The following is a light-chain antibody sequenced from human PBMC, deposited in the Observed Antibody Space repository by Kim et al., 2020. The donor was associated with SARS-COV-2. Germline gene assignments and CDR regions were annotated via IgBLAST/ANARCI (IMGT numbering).Light chain of an antibody. CDR1: SSNIRSNY. CDR3: AIWDDSLSEYV. Sequence: GQRVTISCSGSSSNIRSNYVNWYQQRPGTAPKLLIYRNNQRPSGVPDRFSGSKSGTSASLAISGLRSEDEADYYCAIWDDSLSEYVFGTGTKVTVL. J-gene: IGLJ1*01. V-gene: IGLV1-47*01. CDR2: RNN.